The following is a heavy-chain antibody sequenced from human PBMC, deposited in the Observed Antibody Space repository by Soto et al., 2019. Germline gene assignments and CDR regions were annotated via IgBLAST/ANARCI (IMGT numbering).Heavy chain of an antibody. CDR3: ARYGGHTVTTTDAFDI. CDR1: GGSISSGDYY. CDR2: IYYSGST. Sequence: QVQLQESGPGLVKPSQTLSLTCTVSGGSISSGDYYWSWIRQPPGKGLEWIGYIYYSGSTYYNPSLKSRVTISVDTSKNQFSLKLSSVTAADTAVYYCARYGGHTVTTTDAFDIWGQGTMVTVSS. J-gene: IGHJ3*02. D-gene: IGHD4-17*01. V-gene: IGHV4-30-4*01.